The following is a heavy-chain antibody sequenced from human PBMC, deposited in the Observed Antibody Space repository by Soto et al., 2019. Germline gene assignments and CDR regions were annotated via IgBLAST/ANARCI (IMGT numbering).Heavy chain of an antibody. Sequence: EVQLVESGGGLVKPGGSLRLSCAASGFTFSNAWMNWVRQAPGKGLEWVCRIKSKTDGGTTDYAAPVKGSFTISRDDSKNTLYLQMNSLKTEDTAVYYCTTASSSWYEDYWGQVTLVTVSS. D-gene: IGHD6-13*01. V-gene: IGHV3-15*07. CDR3: TTASSSWYEDY. CDR2: IKSKTDGGTT. J-gene: IGHJ4*02. CDR1: GFTFSNAW.